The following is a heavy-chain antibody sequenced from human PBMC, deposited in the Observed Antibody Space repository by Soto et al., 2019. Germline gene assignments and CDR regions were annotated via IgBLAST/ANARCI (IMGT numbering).Heavy chain of an antibody. D-gene: IGHD6-19*01. CDR1: GFTFSSYG. V-gene: IGHV3-30*18. J-gene: IGHJ5*02. CDR2: ISYDGSNK. CDR3: AKRVGAVADPFDP. Sequence: ESGGGVVQPGRSLRLSCAASGFTFSSYGMHWVRQAPGKGLEWVAVISYDGSNKYYADSVKGRFTISRDNSKNTLYLQMNSLRAEDTAVYYCAKRVGAVADPFDPWGQGTLVTVSS.